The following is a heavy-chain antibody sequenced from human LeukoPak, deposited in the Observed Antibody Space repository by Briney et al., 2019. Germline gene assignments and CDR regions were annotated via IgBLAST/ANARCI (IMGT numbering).Heavy chain of an antibody. CDR3: ARDRTGTITI. J-gene: IGHJ4*02. CDR1: GGSISSYY. Sequence: SETLSLTCTVSGGSISSYYWSWIRLPPGKGLEWIGYIYYTGATYYNPSLKSRVTISLDTSKNQFSLKLSSVTAADTAVYYCARDRTGTITIWGQGTLVTVSS. D-gene: IGHD3-10*01. CDR2: IYYTGAT. V-gene: IGHV4-59*12.